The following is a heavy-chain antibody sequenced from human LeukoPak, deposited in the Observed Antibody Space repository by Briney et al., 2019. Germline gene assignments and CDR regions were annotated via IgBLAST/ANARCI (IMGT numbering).Heavy chain of an antibody. CDR2: ISYDGSNK. J-gene: IGHJ6*02. Sequence: PGGSLRLSCAASGFTFSSYGMHWVRQAPGKGLEWVAVISYDGSNKYYADSVKGRFTISRDNSKNTLYLQMNSLRAEDTAVYYCARDARGYSGKRHYYYGMDVWGQGTTVTVSS. CDR3: ARDARGYSGKRHYYYGMDV. D-gene: IGHD5-12*01. V-gene: IGHV3-30*03. CDR1: GFTFSSYG.